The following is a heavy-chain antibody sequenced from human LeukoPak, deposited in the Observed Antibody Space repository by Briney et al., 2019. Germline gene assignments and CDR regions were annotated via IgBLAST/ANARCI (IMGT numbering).Heavy chain of an antibody. D-gene: IGHD1-26*01. V-gene: IGHV3-23*01. CDR2: ISGSGGST. CDR3: ARAGIVGAQGYFDY. Sequence: GGSLRLSCAASGFTFSSYAMSWVRQAPGKGLEWVSAISGSGGSTYYADSVKGRFTISRDNSKNTLYLQMNSLRSEDTAVYYCARAGIVGAQGYFDYWGQGTLVTVSS. CDR1: GFTFSSYA. J-gene: IGHJ4*02.